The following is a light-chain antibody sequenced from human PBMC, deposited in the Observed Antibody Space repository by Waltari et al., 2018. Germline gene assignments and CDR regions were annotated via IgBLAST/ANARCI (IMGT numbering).Light chain of an antibody. CDR2: DVS. J-gene: IGLJ3*02. CDR1: SSDVGGYNY. V-gene: IGLV2-14*01. Sequence: QSALTQSASVSGSPGQSITISCTGTSSDVGGYNYVSWYQQHPGKAPKLMIYDVSTRPSGVSNRFSGSKSGNTASLTISGLQAEDEADYYCSSYTSSRIRVFGGGTKLTVL. CDR3: SSYTSSRIRV.